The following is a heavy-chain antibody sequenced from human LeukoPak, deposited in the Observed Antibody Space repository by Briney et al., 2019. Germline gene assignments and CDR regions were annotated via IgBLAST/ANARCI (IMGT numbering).Heavy chain of an antibody. J-gene: IGHJ5*02. Sequence: PGGSLRLSCAGSGVAFGDYGMSWVRQAPGKGLEWVSAINWKGDTTGYADSVKGRFTISRDNAEKSLYLQMNSLRAEDTAFYYCARLGPLYGDYNWFDPWGQGTLVTVSS. CDR1: GVAFGDYG. V-gene: IGHV3-20*04. CDR3: ARLGPLYGDYNWFDP. D-gene: IGHD4-17*01. CDR2: INWKGDTT.